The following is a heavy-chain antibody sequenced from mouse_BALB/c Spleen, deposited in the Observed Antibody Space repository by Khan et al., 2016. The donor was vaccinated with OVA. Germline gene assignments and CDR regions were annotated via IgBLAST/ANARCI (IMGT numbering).Heavy chain of an antibody. Sequence: QVQLQQSGAELVKPGASVKMSCKASGYTFTSYTMHWVKQRPGQGLEWIGYINPSSGYTKYNQKFKDKATLTADKSSSTAYMQLSSLTSEDSACYYCARKSTRASYWGQGTTLTVSS. CDR3: ARKSTRASY. D-gene: IGHD3-1*01. V-gene: IGHV1-4*01. CDR2: INPSSGYT. CDR1: GYTFTSYT. J-gene: IGHJ2*01.